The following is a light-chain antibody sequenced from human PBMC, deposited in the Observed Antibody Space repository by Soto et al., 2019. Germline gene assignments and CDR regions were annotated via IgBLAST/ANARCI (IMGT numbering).Light chain of an antibody. V-gene: IGKV4-1*01. CDR1: QSVLYSSNNKNY. CDR3: QQYYRPWT. Sequence: DIVMTQSPDSLAVSLGERATINCKSSQSVLYSSNNKNYLAWHQQKPGQPPKLLIYWASTRESGVPDRFSGSGSGTDFTLTISSLQAEDVAVYYCQQYYRPWTFGQGTKVEIK. J-gene: IGKJ1*01. CDR2: WAS.